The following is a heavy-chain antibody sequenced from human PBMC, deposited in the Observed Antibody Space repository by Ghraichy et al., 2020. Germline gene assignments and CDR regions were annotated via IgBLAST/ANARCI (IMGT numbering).Heavy chain of an antibody. J-gene: IGHJ6*02. D-gene: IGHD4-23*01. V-gene: IGHV4-61*08. CDR2: IYYSGST. Sequence: SETLSLTCTVSGGSVSSAGYYWSWIRQPPGKGLEWIGYIYYSGSTNYNPSLESRVTISLDTSKNQFSLKLSPVTAADTAVYYCARGNLDYVGKIYFYVMDVWGQGTTVTVSS. CDR3: ARGNLDYVGKIYFYVMDV. CDR1: GGSVSSAGYY.